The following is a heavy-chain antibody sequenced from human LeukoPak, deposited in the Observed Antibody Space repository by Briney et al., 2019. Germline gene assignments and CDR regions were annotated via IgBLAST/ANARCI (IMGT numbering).Heavy chain of an antibody. CDR2: IYYSGST. D-gene: IGHD5-12*01. V-gene: IGHV4-39*07. CDR1: GGSISSSSYY. CDR3: ARAVDIAGHSDI. J-gene: IGHJ3*02. Sequence: SETLSLTCTVSGGSISSSSYYWGWIRQPPGKGLEWIGSIYYSGSTYYNPSLKSRVTISVDTPKNQFSLKLSSVTAADTAVYYCARAVDIAGHSDIWGQGTMVTVSS.